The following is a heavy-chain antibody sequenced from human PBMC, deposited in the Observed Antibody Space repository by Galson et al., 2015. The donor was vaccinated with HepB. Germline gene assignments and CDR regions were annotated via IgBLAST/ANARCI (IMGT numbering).Heavy chain of an antibody. CDR3: ARDRNGGWILQPYFDS. V-gene: IGHV1-3*01. J-gene: IGHJ4*02. CDR1: GYTFTSHA. CDR2: INAGDGNT. D-gene: IGHD6-19*01. Sequence: SVKVSCKASGYTFTSHAIHWVRQAPGQRLEWMAWINAGDGNTRYSQKLQGRVTITRDTSTSIVYMELSSLRSEDTAVYYCARDRNGGWILQPYFDSWGQGTLVTVSS.